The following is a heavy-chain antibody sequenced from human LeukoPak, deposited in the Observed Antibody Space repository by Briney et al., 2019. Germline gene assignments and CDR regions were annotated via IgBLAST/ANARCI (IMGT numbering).Heavy chain of an antibody. CDR2: IWYDGSNK. V-gene: IGHV3-33*01. CDR3: ASDSPYYGMDV. CDR1: GFTFSSYG. J-gene: IGHJ6*02. Sequence: PGRSLRLSCAASGFTFSSYGMHWVRQAPGKGLEWVAVIWYDGSNKYYADSVKGRFTISRDNSKNTLYLQMNSLRAEDTAVYHCASDSPYYGMDVWGQGTTVTVSS.